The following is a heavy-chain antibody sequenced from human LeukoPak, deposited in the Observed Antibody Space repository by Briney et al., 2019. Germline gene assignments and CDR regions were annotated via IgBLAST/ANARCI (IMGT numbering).Heavy chain of an antibody. CDR3: ARDQACSFDY. J-gene: IGHJ4*02. Sequence: HPGGSLRLSCAASGFTFTSYSINWVRQAPGKGLEWVSYISSSSSTISYANSVKGRFTISRDNAKNSLYLQMNSLRAEDTAVYYCARDQACSFDYWGQGTLVTVSS. V-gene: IGHV3-48*01. CDR1: GFTFTSYS. D-gene: IGHD6-19*01. CDR2: ISSSSSTI.